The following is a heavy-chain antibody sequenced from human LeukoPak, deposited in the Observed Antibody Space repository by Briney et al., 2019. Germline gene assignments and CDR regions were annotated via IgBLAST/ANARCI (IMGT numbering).Heavy chain of an antibody. CDR3: ARAVEGLRDFDY. Sequence: GSLRLSCAASGFTFSSYSMNWVRQPPGKGLEWIGEIYHSGSTNYNPSLKSRVTISVDKSKNQFSLKLSSVTAADTAVYYCARAVEGLRDFDYWGQGTLVTVSS. J-gene: IGHJ4*02. CDR1: GFTFSSYSM. D-gene: IGHD2-2*01. V-gene: IGHV4-4*02. CDR2: IYHSGST.